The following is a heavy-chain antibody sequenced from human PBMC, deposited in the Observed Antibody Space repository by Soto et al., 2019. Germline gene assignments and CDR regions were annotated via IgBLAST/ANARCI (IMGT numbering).Heavy chain of an antibody. CDR3: ATRSPAFDY. J-gene: IGHJ4*02. CDR2: ISTDKGHT. CDR1: GYTFTTFG. Sequence: QVQLVQSGPEVKSPGASVKVSCRTSGYTFTTFGITWVRQAPGQGLEWMGWISTDKGHTNYAQKFQGRVTMTTDTSTSTAYMELKSLRSDDTAIYYCATRSPAFDYWGQGTLVTVST. V-gene: IGHV1-18*01.